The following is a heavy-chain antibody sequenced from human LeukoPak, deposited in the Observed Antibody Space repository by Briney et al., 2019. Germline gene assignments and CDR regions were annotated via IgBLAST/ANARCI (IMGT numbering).Heavy chain of an antibody. J-gene: IGHJ4*02. CDR2: ISSSSSYI. D-gene: IGHD5-24*01. CDR1: GFTFSSYS. Sequence: GGSLRLSCAASGFTFSSYSMKWVRQAPGKGLEWVSSISSSSSYIYYADSVKGRFTNTRDNAKNSLYLQMNSLGAEDTAVYYCARGPGAGLFDYWGQGTLVTVPS. V-gene: IGHV3-21*01. CDR3: ARGPGAGLFDY.